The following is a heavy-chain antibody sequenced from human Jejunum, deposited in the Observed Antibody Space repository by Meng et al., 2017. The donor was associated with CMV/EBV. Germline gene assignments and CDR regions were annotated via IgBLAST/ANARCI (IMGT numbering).Heavy chain of an antibody. CDR2: ISWSGGTI. V-gene: IGHV3-9*01. D-gene: IGHD2-15*01. Sequence: VRQAPGAGLEWVSGISWSGGTIGYADSVTGRVTVSSDNAKKSLFLQMDSLRPEDTASYYCVREVAFCSGGRCPYSPNYYYYGMAVWGQGTTVTVSS. J-gene: IGHJ6*02. CDR3: VREVAFCSGGRCPYSPNYYYYGMAV.